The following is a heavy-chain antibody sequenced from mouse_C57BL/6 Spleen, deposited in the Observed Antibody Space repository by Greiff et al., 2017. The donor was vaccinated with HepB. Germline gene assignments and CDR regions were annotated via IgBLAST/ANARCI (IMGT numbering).Heavy chain of an antibody. CDR2: ISGGGGNT. CDR3: ARNGNRTWFAY. CDR1: GFTFSSYT. J-gene: IGHJ3*01. Sequence: EVQVVESGGGLVKPGGSLKLSCAASGFTFSSYTMSWVRQTPEKRLEWVATISGGGGNTYYPDSVKGRFTISRDNAKNTLYLQMSSLRSEDTALYYCARNGNRTWFAYWGQGTLVTVSA. V-gene: IGHV5-9*01. D-gene: IGHD1-1*01.